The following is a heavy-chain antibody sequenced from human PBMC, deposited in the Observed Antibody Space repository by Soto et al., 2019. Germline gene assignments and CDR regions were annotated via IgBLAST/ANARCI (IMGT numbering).Heavy chain of an antibody. CDR2: ISAYNGNT. V-gene: IGHV1-18*01. Sequence: ASVKVSCKASGYTFTSYGISWVRQAPGQGLEWMGWISAYNGNTNYAQKLQGRVTMTTDTSTSTAYMELRSLRSDDTAVYYCARDPNCGGDCYWASNDYWGQGTLVTVSS. D-gene: IGHD2-21*02. CDR1: GYTFTSYG. J-gene: IGHJ4*02. CDR3: ARDPNCGGDCYWASNDY.